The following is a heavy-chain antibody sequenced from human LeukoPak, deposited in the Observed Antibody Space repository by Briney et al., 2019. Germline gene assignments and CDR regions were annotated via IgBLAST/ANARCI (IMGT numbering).Heavy chain of an antibody. Sequence: KASETLSLTCAVYGGSFSGYYWSWIRQPPGKGLEWIGEINHSGSTNYNPSLKSRVTISVDTSKNQFSLKLSSVTAADTAVYYCARVVWDFWSGYSPTNWFDPWGQGTLVTVSS. V-gene: IGHV4-34*01. CDR1: GGSFSGYY. CDR3: ARVVWDFWSGYSPTNWFDP. D-gene: IGHD3-3*01. J-gene: IGHJ5*02. CDR2: INHSGST.